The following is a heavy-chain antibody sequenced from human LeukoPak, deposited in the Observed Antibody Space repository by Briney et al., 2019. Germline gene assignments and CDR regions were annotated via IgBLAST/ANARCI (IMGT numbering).Heavy chain of an antibody. D-gene: IGHD2-15*01. V-gene: IGHV3-7*01. CDR2: IDKHGNGK. CDR1: GFTFSISW. J-gene: IGHJ4*02. Sequence: GGSLRLSCVASGFTFSISWVTWVRQAPGKGLEWVANIDKHGNGKYYVDSVKGRFAVSRDYASNSVFLQMDSLRAEDTSVYYCARDAGWSYYDLWGQGTPVTVSS. CDR3: ARDAGWSYYDL.